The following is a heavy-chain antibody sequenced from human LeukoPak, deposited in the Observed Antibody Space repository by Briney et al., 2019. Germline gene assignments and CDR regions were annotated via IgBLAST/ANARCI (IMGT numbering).Heavy chain of an antibody. V-gene: IGHV1-69*05. CDR1: GGTFSSYA. J-gene: IGHJ4*02. D-gene: IGHD3-3*01. CDR2: IIPIFGTA. CDR3: ARSIRFLEWDSLYYFDY. Sequence: GASVKVSCKASGGTFSSYAISWVRQAPGQGLEWMGGIIPIFGTANYAQKFQGRVTITTDESTSTAYMELSSLRSEDTAVYYCARSIRFLEWDSLYYFDYWGQGTLVTVSS.